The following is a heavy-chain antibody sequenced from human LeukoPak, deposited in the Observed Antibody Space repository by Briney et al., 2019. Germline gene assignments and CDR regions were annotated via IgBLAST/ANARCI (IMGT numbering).Heavy chain of an antibody. J-gene: IGHJ4*02. D-gene: IGHD3-10*01. CDR3: AKDFTYYGSGSYYDYYFDY. CDR1: GFTFSSYG. V-gene: IGHV3-33*06. Sequence: GRSLRLSCAASGFTFSSYGMHWVRQAPGKGLEWVAVIWYDGSNKYYADSVKGRFTISRDNSKNALYLKMNSLRAEDTAVYYCAKDFTYYGSGSYYDYYFDYWGQGTLVTVSS. CDR2: IWYDGSNK.